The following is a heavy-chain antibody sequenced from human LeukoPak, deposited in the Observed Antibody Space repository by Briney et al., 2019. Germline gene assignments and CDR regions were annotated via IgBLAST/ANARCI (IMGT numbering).Heavy chain of an antibody. Sequence: SETLSLTCTVSGGSISSYYWSWIRQPPGKGLEWIGYIYYSGSTNYNPSLKSRATISVDTSKSQFSLKLSSVTAADTAVYYCASLRGTSFYYDSGGYLGYWGQGTLVTVPS. CDR2: IYYSGST. J-gene: IGHJ4*02. CDR1: GGSISSYY. V-gene: IGHV4-59*12. CDR3: ASLRGTSFYYDSGGYLGY. D-gene: IGHD3-22*01.